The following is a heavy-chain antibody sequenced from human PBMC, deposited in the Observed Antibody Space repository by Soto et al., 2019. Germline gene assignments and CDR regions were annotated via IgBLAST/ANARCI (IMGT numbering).Heavy chain of an antibody. J-gene: IGHJ4*02. CDR1: GFTFSSYA. CDR2: ISYDGSNK. V-gene: IGHV3-30-3*01. D-gene: IGHD2-2*01. Sequence: GSLRLSCAASGFTFSSYAMHWVRQAPGKGLEWVAVISYDGSNKYYADSVKGRFTISRDNSKNTLYMQMNSLRAEDTAVYYCARGPSSLTRFDYWGQGTLVTVSS. CDR3: ARGPSSLTRFDY.